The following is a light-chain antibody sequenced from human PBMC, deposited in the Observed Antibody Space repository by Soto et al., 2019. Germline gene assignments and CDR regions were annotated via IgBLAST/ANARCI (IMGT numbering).Light chain of an antibody. J-gene: IGLJ1*01. CDR3: AAWDDSLNGFFV. CDR1: ISNIGSNA. Sequence: QLVLTQPPSTSGTPGQRVTISCSGSISNIGSNAVTWYQQLPGTAPKLLIYDDNERPSGVPDRFSGSKSGTSASLAISGLQSEDEADYYCAAWDDSLNGFFVFGTGTKVTVL. V-gene: IGLV1-44*01. CDR2: DDN.